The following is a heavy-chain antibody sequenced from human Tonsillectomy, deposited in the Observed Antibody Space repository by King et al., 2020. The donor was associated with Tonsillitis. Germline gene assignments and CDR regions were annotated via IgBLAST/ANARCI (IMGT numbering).Heavy chain of an antibody. J-gene: IGHJ5*02. CDR3: ARTPGNHSTPGGWFDP. CDR1: GFTFSSYG. Sequence: VQLVESGGGVVQPGRSLRLSCAASGFTFSSYGMHWVRQAPGKGLEWVAVIWYDGSNKYYADSVKGRFTISRDNSKNTLYLQMNSQRAEDTAVYYCARTPGNHSTPGGWFDPWGQGTLVTVSS. CDR2: IWYDGSNK. V-gene: IGHV3-33*01. D-gene: IGHD2-15*01.